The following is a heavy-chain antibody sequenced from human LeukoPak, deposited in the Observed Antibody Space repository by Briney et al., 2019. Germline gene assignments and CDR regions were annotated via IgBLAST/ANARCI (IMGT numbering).Heavy chain of an antibody. J-gene: IGHJ4*02. CDR1: GFTFSSYA. D-gene: IGHD6-13*01. CDR2: ISYDGSNK. CDR3: ARDIPADSSSWYSTGGYFDY. V-gene: IGHV3-30-3*01. Sequence: PGGSLRLSCAASGFTFSSYAMHWVRQAPGKGLEWVAVISYDGSNKYYADSVKGRFTISRDNSKNTLYLQMNSLRAEDTAVYYCARDIPADSSSWYSTGGYFDYWGQGTLVTVSS.